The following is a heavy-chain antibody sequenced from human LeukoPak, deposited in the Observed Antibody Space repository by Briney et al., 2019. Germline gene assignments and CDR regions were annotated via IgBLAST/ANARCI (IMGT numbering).Heavy chain of an antibody. CDR1: GGSLSSYY. D-gene: IGHD3-9*01. V-gene: IGHV4-59*01. J-gene: IGHJ4*02. CDR3: ARGLKFYDILTAYYTFPYFDY. Sequence: SETLSLTCTVSGGSLSSYYWTWIRQPPGKGLEWIGYIYYSGSTNYNPSLKSRVAISVDTSKNQFSLRLSSVTVADTAVYYCARGLKFYDILTAYYTFPYFDYWGQGALVTVSS. CDR2: IYYSGST.